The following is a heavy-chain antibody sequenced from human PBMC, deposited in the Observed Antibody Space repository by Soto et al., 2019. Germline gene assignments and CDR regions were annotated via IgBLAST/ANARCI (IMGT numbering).Heavy chain of an antibody. CDR1: GGSVSSGSHY. CDR2: IYCSGST. J-gene: IGHJ5*02. CDR3: ARDRWFDP. V-gene: IGHV4-61*01. Sequence: QVQLQESGPGLVKPSETLSLTCTVSGGSVSSGSHYWSWIRQPPGKGLEWIGYIYCSGSTNYNPSLKSRVTISADTSKNQFSLKLSSVTAADTAVYYCARDRWFDPWGQGTLVTVSS.